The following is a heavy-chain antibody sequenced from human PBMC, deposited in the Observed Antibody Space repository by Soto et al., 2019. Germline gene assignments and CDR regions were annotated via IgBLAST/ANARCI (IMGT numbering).Heavy chain of an antibody. CDR1: GGSLSSGGYS. Sequence: SDTLSLTCAVSGGSLSSGGYSWRWIRQPPGKGLEWIGYIYHSGSTYYNPSLKSRVTISVDRSKNQFSLKLSSVTAADTAVYYCARENNVLPGGYFDYWGQGTLVTVSS. CDR2: IYHSGST. J-gene: IGHJ4*02. CDR3: ARENNVLPGGYFDY. V-gene: IGHV4-30-2*01. D-gene: IGHD3-10*01.